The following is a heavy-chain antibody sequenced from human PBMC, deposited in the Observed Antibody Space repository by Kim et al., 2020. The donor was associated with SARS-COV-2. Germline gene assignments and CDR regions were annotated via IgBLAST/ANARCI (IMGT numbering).Heavy chain of an antibody. V-gene: IGHV3-15*01. CDR1: GFPFSTAW. CDR2: IKNKIDGETA. CDR3: TTVGFGDYVNY. D-gene: IGHD4-17*01. Sequence: GGSLRLSCGASGFPFSTAWMSWVRQAPGKGLEWVGRIKNKIDGETADYSAPVRGRFIITRDDSRNMVFLQMYDLRADDTAVYYCTTVGFGDYVNYWGRGTLVAVST. J-gene: IGHJ4*01.